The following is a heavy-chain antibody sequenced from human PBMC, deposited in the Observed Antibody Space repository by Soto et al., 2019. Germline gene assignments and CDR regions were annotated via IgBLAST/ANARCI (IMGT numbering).Heavy chain of an antibody. CDR3: AKSQSSLYYMDV. Sequence: EVQVLESGGGLVQPGGSLRLSCVGSGFIFSNYAMAWVRQAPGKGLEWVSVFGGSGGTYYADSVKGRYTISRDNSKNTLYLQMNSLRVEDTAVYYCAKSQSSLYYMDVWGKGTAVTVSS. J-gene: IGHJ6*03. V-gene: IGHV3-23*01. CDR1: GFIFSNYA. CDR2: FGGSGGT.